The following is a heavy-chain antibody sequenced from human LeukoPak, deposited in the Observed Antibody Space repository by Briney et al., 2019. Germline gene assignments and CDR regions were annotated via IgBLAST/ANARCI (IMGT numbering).Heavy chain of an antibody. V-gene: IGHV3-30*02. CDR3: AKDSSWAFDY. CDR1: GFTFSRYG. Sequence: GESLKISCGASGFTFSRYGMHWVRQAPGKGLEWVTYIRKDGSDKYYADSVKGRFTISRDSSKNMVYLQMNSLRAEDTGIYYCAKDSSWAFDYWGQGTLVSVSS. CDR2: IRKDGSDK. J-gene: IGHJ4*02. D-gene: IGHD6-13*01.